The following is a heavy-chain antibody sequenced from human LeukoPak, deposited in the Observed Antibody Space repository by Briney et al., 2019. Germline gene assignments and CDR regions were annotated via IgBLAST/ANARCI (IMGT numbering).Heavy chain of an antibody. Sequence: GGSLRLSCAASGFIFSSYAMSWVRQAPGKGLEWVSTIDGSGGSTYYADSVKCRFTISRDNSKNTVYLQMNSLRAEDTAVYYCAKDRSRINDVCHWDFDYWGQGTLVNVSS. V-gene: IGHV3-23*01. D-gene: IGHD2-8*01. J-gene: IGHJ4*02. CDR1: GFIFSSYA. CDR3: AKDRSRINDVCHWDFDY. CDR2: IDGSGGST.